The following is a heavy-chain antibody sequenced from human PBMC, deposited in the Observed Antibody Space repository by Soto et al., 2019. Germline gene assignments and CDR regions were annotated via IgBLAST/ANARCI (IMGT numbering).Heavy chain of an antibody. J-gene: IGHJ5*01. CDR2: ISYDGSNK. Sequence: GGSLRLSCAASGFTFSSYAMHWVRQAPGKGLEWVAVISYDGSNKYYADSVKGRFTISRDNSKNSLYLQMNSLRDEDTAVYYCARENDYVWGSYRLNWFDSWGQGTLVTVS. CDR1: GFTFSSYA. CDR3: ARENDYVWGSYRLNWFDS. D-gene: IGHD3-16*02. V-gene: IGHV3-30-3*01.